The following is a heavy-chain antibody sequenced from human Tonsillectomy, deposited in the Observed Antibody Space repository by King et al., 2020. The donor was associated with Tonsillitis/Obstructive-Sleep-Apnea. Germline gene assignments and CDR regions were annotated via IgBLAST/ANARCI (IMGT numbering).Heavy chain of an antibody. CDR1: GFTFDDYG. CDR3: ARWRPWLRSYYFDY. V-gene: IGHV3-20*04. Sequence: VQLVESGGGVVRPGGSLRLSCAASGFTFDDYGMSWVRHAPGKGLEWVSGINWNGGGTGYADSVKGRFTISRDNAKNSLYLQMNSLRAEDTALYYCARWRPWLRSYYFDYWGQGTLVTVSS. J-gene: IGHJ4*02. CDR2: INWNGGGT. D-gene: IGHD5-12*01.